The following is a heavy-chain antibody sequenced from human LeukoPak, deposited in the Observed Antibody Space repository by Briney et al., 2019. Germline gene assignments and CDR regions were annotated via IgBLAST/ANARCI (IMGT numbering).Heavy chain of an antibody. D-gene: IGHD3-3*01. J-gene: IGHJ4*02. V-gene: IGHV3-23*01. CDR3: AKGDSLFLEWYPLFGYFDY. CDR2: ISGSGGST. Sequence: GGSLRLSCAASGFTFSSYAMSWVRQAPGKGLEWVSAISGSGGSTYYADSVKGRFTISRDNSKYTLYLQMNSLRVEDTAVYYCAKGDSLFLEWYPLFGYFDYWGQGTLVTVSS. CDR1: GFTFSSYA.